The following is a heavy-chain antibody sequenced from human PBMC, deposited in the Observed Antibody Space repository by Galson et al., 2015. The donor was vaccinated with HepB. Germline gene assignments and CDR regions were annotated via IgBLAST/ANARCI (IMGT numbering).Heavy chain of an antibody. CDR1: GFTFSSYC. Sequence: SLRLSCAASGFTFSSYCMHWVRQAPGKGLEWVAVIWYDGSNKYYADSVKGRFTISRDNSKNTLYLQMNSLRAEDTAVYYCARDFTTVTTWEGSFDYWGQGTLVTVSS. J-gene: IGHJ4*02. CDR3: ARDFTTVTTWEGSFDY. D-gene: IGHD4-17*01. V-gene: IGHV3-33*01. CDR2: IWYDGSNK.